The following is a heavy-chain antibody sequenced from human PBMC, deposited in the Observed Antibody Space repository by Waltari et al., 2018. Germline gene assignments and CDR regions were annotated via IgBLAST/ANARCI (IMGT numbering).Heavy chain of an antibody. CDR2: IYHSGST. V-gene: IGHV4-4*02. J-gene: IGHJ6*02. CDR3: ARGPAGKIYGMDV. CDR1: GGSISSSTW. Sequence: QVQLQASGPGLVKPSGTLSLTSAVSGGSISSSTWWSWARQPPGKGLEWIGEIYHSGSTNYNPSLKSRVTISVDKSKNQFSLKLSSVTAADTAVYYCARGPAGKIYGMDVWGQGTTVTVSS.